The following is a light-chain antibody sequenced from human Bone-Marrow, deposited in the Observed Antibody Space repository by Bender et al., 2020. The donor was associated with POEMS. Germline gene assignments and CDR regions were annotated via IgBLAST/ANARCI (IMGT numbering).Light chain of an antibody. CDR2: EVT. V-gene: IGLV2-23*02. Sequence: QSALTQPASVSGSPGQSITISCTGTSSDVGSYDLVSSYQQHPGKAPKLMIYEVTQRPSGVSNRFSGSKSGNTAALTISGLQAEEEADYYCSSYSGFTTLFGGGTQLTVL. CDR3: SSYSGFTTL. CDR1: SSDVGSYDL. J-gene: IGLJ3*02.